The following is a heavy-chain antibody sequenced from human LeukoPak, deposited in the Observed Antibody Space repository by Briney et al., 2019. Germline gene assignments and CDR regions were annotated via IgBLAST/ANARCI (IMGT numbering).Heavy chain of an antibody. CDR1: GFTFSNYG. CDR2: IRYDGSDK. D-gene: IGHD6-13*01. CDR3: AKSPYRGGSSWTEFDY. Sequence: GGSLRLSCAASGFTFSNYGIHWVRQAPGKGLEWVAFIRYDGSDKYYADSVKGRFTISRDSSKNTVYLQMNSLRDEGTAVYYCAKSPYRGGSSWTEFDYWGQGTLVTVSS. V-gene: IGHV3-30*02. J-gene: IGHJ4*02.